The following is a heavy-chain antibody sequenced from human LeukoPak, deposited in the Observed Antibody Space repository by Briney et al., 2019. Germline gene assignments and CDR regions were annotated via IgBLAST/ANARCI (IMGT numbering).Heavy chain of an antibody. CDR1: GGSFSSYY. D-gene: IGHD3-10*01. CDR3: ARVTRFTQFGQLWFDS. Sequence: SETLSLTCAVYGGSFSSYYWSWIRQSPGKGVEWGGEITHSRSTNYNPSLKRRVTISLEKSKNQFSLKLTSVTAADTAVYYCARVTRFTQFGQLWFDSWGQGTLLTVSS. V-gene: IGHV4-34*01. CDR2: ITHSRST. J-gene: IGHJ5*01.